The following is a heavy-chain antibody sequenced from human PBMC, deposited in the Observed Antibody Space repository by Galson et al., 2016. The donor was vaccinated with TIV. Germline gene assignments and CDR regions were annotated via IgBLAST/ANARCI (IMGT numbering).Heavy chain of an antibody. Sequence: SVKVSCKVSGFTLTEFSMHWVRQAPGRGLEWLGSFDPEHAETIYAQKFQGRVTITADESTSTAYMELSSLRSEDTAVYYCARRSAAITIFGVDYYYGMDVWGQGTTVTVSS. CDR1: GFTLTEFS. D-gene: IGHD3-3*01. J-gene: IGHJ6*02. CDR3: ARRSAAITIFGVDYYYGMDV. CDR2: FDPEHAET. V-gene: IGHV1-24*01.